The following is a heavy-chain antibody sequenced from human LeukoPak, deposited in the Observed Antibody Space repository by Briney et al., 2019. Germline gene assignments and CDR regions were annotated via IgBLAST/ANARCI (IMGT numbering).Heavy chain of an antibody. V-gene: IGHV1-18*01. CDR2: ISANSGNT. Sequence: ASVKVSCKASGYTFINYGISWVRQAPRQGLEWMGWISANSGNTKFAQKVQGRITMTTDTSTSTAYMELRSLRSDDTAIYYCARDRHYDASTVFDPWGQGTLVTVSS. J-gene: IGHJ5*02. D-gene: IGHD3-3*01. CDR3: ARDRHYDASTVFDP. CDR1: GYTFINYG.